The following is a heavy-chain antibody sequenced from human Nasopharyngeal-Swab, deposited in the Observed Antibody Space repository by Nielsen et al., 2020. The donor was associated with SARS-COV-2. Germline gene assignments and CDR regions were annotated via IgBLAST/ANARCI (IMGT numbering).Heavy chain of an antibody. CDR3: ARDSDYVWGSYRLGGY. V-gene: IGHV7-4-1*02. Sequence: ASVKVSCKASGYTFTSYAMNWVRQAPGQGLEWMGWINTNTGNPTYAQGFTGRFVFSLDTSVSTAYLQLSSLKAEDTAVYYCARDSDYVWGSYRLGGYWGRGTLVTVSS. CDR1: GYTFTSYA. J-gene: IGHJ4*02. D-gene: IGHD3-16*02. CDR2: INTNTGNP.